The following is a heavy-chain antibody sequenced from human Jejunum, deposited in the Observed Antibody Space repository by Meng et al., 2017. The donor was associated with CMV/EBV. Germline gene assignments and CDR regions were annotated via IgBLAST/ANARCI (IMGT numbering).Heavy chain of an antibody. D-gene: IGHD2-2*01. CDR2: IIPISGIA. Sequence: LSWVRQAPRQGLEWLGGIIPISGIAQYSQNLQGRVTITTDESTDTAYMELSSLRSEDTAVYYCARGPRCTSCYSGFYYFGMGVWGQGTTVTVSS. J-gene: IGHJ6*02. CDR3: ARGPRCTSCYSGFYYFGMGV. V-gene: IGHV1-69*05.